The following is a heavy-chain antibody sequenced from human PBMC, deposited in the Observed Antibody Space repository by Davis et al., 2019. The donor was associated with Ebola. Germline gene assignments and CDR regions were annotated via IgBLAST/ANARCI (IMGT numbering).Heavy chain of an antibody. CDR1: GGTFSSYA. D-gene: IGHD2-15*01. J-gene: IGHJ5*02. CDR3: AKGNWEVVAANWFDP. Sequence: AASVKVFCKASGGTFSSYAISWVRQAPGQGLEWMGGIIPIFGTANYAQKFQGRVTITADESTSTAYMELSSLRSEDTAVYYCAKGNWEVVAANWFDPWGQGTLVTVSS. V-gene: IGHV1-69*13. CDR2: IIPIFGTA.